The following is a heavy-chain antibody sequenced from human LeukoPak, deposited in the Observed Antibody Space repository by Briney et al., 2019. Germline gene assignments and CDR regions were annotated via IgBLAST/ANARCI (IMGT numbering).Heavy chain of an antibody. CDR1: GFTFSSYA. CDR3: ASQTRIAVLFDY. Sequence: PGRSLRLSCAASGFTFSSYAMHWVRQAPGKGLEWVAVISYDGSNKYYADSVKGRFTISRDNSKNTLYLQMNSLRAEDTAVYYCASQTRIAVLFDYWGQGTLVTVSS. J-gene: IGHJ4*02. CDR2: ISYDGSNK. D-gene: IGHD6-19*01. V-gene: IGHV3-30-3*01.